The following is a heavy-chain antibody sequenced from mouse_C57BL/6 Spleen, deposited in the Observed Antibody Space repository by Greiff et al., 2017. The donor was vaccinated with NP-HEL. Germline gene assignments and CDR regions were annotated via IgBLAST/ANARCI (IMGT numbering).Heavy chain of an antibody. V-gene: IGHV6-3*01. Sequence: EVQLQESGGGLVQPGGSMKLSCVASGFTFSNYWMNWVRQSPGKGLEWVAQIRLKSDNYATHYAESVKGRFTISRDDSKSSVYLQMNNLRAEDTGIYSCTLQLYYFDYWGQGTTLTVSS. CDR2: IRLKSDNYAT. D-gene: IGHD4-1*02. J-gene: IGHJ2*01. CDR1: GFTFSNYW. CDR3: TLQLYYFDY.